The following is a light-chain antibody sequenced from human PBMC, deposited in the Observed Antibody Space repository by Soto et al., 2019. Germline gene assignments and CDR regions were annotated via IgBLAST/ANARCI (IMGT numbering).Light chain of an antibody. CDR2: GAS. CDR3: QQYNNWPPSIT. V-gene: IGKV1-5*01. J-gene: IGKJ5*01. CDR1: QSISSW. Sequence: DIQMTQSPSTLSASVGDRVTITCRASQSISSWLTWYQQKPGKAPKLLMSGASSLQSGVPSGFSGSGSGTDFTLTISSLQSEDFAVYYCQQYNNWPPSITFGQGTRLEIK.